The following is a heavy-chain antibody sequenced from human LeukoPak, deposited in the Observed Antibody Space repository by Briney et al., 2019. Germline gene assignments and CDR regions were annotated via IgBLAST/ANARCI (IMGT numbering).Heavy chain of an antibody. CDR1: GDSVSSNSAA. CDR2: TYYRSKWYN. V-gene: IGHV6-1*01. D-gene: IGHD3-22*01. J-gene: IGHJ3*02. CDR3: ARDGYYYDSSDDAFDI. Sequence: SQTLSLTCAISGDSVSSNSAAWNWIRQSPSRGLEWLGRTYYRSKWYNDYAVSVKSRITINPDTSKNQFSLQLNSVTPEDTAVYYCARDGYYYDSSDDAFDIWGQGTMVTVSS.